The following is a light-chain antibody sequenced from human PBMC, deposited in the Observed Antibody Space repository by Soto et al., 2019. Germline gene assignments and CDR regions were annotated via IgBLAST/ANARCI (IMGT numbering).Light chain of an antibody. V-gene: IGLV2-8*01. CDR3: CAYANTKSYV. CDR1: SSDVGGYDY. CDR2: GVT. Sequence: QSALTQPPSASGSPGQSVTISCTGTSSDVGGYDYVSSYQQYPGKARRLMVYGVTKRPSGVPDRVSGSKSGNTASLTVSWLQAEDEADYYRCAYANTKSYVFGTGTKLPVL. J-gene: IGLJ1*01.